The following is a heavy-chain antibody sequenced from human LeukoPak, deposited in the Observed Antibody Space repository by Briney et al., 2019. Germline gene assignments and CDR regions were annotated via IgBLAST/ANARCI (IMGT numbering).Heavy chain of an antibody. D-gene: IGHD2-15*01. CDR3: ASATLRCSGGSCYEMDV. J-gene: IGHJ6*04. Sequence: ASVKVSCKASGYTFTSYDINWVRQATGQGLEWMGWMNPNSGNTGYAQKFQGRVTMTTNTSISTAYMELSSLRSEDTAVYYCASATLRCSGGSCYEMDVWGKGTTVTVSS. CDR1: GYTFTSYD. CDR2: MNPNSGNT. V-gene: IGHV1-8*01.